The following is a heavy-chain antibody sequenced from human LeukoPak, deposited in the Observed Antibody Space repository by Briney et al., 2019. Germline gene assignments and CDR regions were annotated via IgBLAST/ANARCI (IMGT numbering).Heavy chain of an antibody. D-gene: IGHD6-13*01. Sequence: SQTLSLTCTVSGGSISSGSYYWSWIRQPAGKGLEWIGRIYTSGSTNYNPSLKGRVTMSVDTSKNQFSLNLSSVTAADTAVYYCARGRGSSWYYFDYWGQGTLVTVSS. CDR1: GGSISSGSYY. CDR3: ARGRGSSWYYFDY. CDR2: IYTSGST. J-gene: IGHJ4*02. V-gene: IGHV4-61*02.